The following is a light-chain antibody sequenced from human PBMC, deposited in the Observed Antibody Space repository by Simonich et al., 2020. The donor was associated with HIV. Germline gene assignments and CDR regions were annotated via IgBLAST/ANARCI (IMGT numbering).Light chain of an antibody. CDR3: QVFNTYSLS. Sequence: DIQMTQSPSTLSASVGDRVTITCRASQRMNIWMALYQHKPGKAPNILIYKASTLQSGVPSRFSGSGSGTEFTLTINSLQPDDFATYYCQVFNTYSLSFGGGTRVEIK. CDR1: QRMNIW. CDR2: KAS. V-gene: IGKV1-5*03. J-gene: IGKJ4*01.